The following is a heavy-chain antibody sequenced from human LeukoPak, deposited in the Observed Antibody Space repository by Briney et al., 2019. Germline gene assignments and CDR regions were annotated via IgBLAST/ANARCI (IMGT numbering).Heavy chain of an antibody. CDR1: GGTFSSYT. V-gene: IGHV1-69*02. CDR3: ARVGYSSFGDYMDV. Sequence: SVKVSCKASGGTFSSYTISWVRQAPGQGLEWMGRIIPILSIANYAQKFQGRVTIIADKSTSTAYMELSSLRSEDTAVYYCARVGYSSFGDYMDVWGKGTTVTVSS. J-gene: IGHJ6*03. D-gene: IGHD6-13*01. CDR2: IIPILSIA.